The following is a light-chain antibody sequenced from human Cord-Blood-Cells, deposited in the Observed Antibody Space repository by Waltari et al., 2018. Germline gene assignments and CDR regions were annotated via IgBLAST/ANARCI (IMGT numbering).Light chain of an antibody. CDR1: SSDVGSYNL. J-gene: IGLJ2*01. CDR3: CSYAGSSTFVV. V-gene: IGLV2-23*03. Sequence: QSALTQPASVSGSPGQSITISCTGTSSDVGSYNLVSWYQQHPGKAPKLMIYEGGKRPSGVSTRFSGSKSGNTASLTISGLQAEDEADYYCCSYAGSSTFVVFGGGTKLTVL. CDR2: EGG.